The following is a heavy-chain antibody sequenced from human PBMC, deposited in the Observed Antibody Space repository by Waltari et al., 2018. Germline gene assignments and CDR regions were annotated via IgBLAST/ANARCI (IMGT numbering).Heavy chain of an antibody. Sequence: QLQLQESGPRLVKPSETLSLSCDVTGDSGDSIYSNKYYWSWIRQPPGKGLEWIANVYYGGSTSYNASLRGRVTMSVDTSKKQLSLRLNSVTAADTAVYFCSRAMRFGYEGFFDHWGLGALVTVSS. V-gene: IGHV4-39*01. J-gene: IGHJ4*02. CDR3: SRAMRFGYEGFFDH. D-gene: IGHD5-12*01. CDR1: GDSIYSNKYY. CDR2: VYYGGST.